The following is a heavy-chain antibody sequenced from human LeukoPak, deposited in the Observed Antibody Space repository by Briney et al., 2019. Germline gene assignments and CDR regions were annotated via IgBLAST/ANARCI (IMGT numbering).Heavy chain of an antibody. J-gene: IGHJ4*02. D-gene: IGHD2-15*01. Sequence: QPGGSLRLSCAASGFTFSSYEMNWVRQAPGKGLEWVSYISSSGSVIYYADSVKGRFTISRDKSKNTLYLQMNSLRAEDTAVYYCARQIGYCSSGTCYFDFWGQGSLVTVSS. V-gene: IGHV3-48*03. CDR3: ARQIGYCSSGTCYFDF. CDR1: GFTFSSYE. CDR2: ISSSGSVI.